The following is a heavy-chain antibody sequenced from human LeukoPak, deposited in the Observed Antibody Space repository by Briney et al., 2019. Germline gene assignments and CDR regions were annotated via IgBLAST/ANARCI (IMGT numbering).Heavy chain of an antibody. V-gene: IGHV1-24*01. CDR3: ATAVFFAEGVRVTTYYFDY. J-gene: IGHJ4*02. D-gene: IGHD4-17*01. Sequence: ASVKVSCKVSGYTLTELSMHWVRQAPGKGLEWMGGFDPEDGETIYAQKFQGRVTMTEDTSTDTAYLELSSLRSEDPAVYYCATAVFFAEGVRVTTYYFDYWGQGTLVTVSS. CDR1: GYTLTELS. CDR2: FDPEDGET.